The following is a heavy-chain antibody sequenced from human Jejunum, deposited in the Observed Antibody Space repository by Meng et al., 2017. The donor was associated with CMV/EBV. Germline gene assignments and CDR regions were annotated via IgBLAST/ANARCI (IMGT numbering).Heavy chain of an antibody. J-gene: IGHJ4*02. D-gene: IGHD2-2*02. V-gene: IGHV4-39*07. CDR3: ARGCYTTSCYRGSFDY. Sequence: ISSSSYYWGWVRQPPGKGLEWIGSINYSGTTYYNPSLRSRVTISLDPSRKQFSLQLNSVTAADTAVYHCARGCYTTSCYRGSFDYWGQGTLVTVSS. CDR2: INYSGTT. CDR1: ISSSSYY.